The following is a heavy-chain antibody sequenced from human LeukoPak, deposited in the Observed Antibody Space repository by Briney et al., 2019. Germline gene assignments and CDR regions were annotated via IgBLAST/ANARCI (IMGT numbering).Heavy chain of an antibody. CDR1: GYTFTSYD. V-gene: IGHV1-8*03. D-gene: IGHD1-26*01. Sequence: GVSVTVSCKASGYTFTSYDINWVRQATGQGLEWMGWMNPNSGNTGYAQKFQGRVTITRNTSISTAYMELSSLRSEDTAVYYCARLSSGGSYSWYYYYYMDVWGKGTTVTVSS. CDR3: ARLSSGGSYSWYYYYYMDV. J-gene: IGHJ6*03. CDR2: MNPNSGNT.